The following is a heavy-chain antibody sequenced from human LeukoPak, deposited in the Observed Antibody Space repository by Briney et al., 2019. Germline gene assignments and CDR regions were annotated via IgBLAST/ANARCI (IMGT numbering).Heavy chain of an antibody. CDR2: IRTKANNYAT. D-gene: IGHD2-21*02. V-gene: IGHV3-73*01. CDR3: SRHEALPGDY. Sequence: PGGSLRLSCAASGFTFSGSTVYWVRQASGKGLDWVGHIRTKANNYATAYAASVKGRFTISRDDSKNTAYLQMNSLKIEDTAVCYCSRHEALPGDYWGQGTLVTVSS. CDR1: GFTFSGST. J-gene: IGHJ4*02.